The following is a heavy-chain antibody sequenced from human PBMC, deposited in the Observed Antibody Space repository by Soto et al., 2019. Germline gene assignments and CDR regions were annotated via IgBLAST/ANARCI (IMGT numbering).Heavy chain of an antibody. CDR1: GFTFSSYA. Sequence: EVQLLESGGGLVQPGGSLRLSCAASGFTFSSYAMSWVRQAPGKGLEWVSAISGSGGSTYYADSVKGRFTISRDNSKNTLYLQMNSLRAEDTAVYYCAKSAAPDIVVVVAAPNDAFDIWGQGTMVTVSS. J-gene: IGHJ3*02. CDR3: AKSAAPDIVVVVAAPNDAFDI. CDR2: ISGSGGST. V-gene: IGHV3-23*01. D-gene: IGHD2-15*01.